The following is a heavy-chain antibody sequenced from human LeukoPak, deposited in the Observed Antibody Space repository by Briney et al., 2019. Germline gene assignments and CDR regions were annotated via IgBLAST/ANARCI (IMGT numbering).Heavy chain of an antibody. V-gene: IGHV3-7*01. Sequence: GGSLRLSCAASGFTFSSYWMSWVRQAPGKGLEWVANIKQDGSEKYYVDSVKGRFTISRDNAKNSLYLQMNSLRAEDTAVYYCARPPSDIVATMFDYWGQGTLVTVSS. CDR3: ARPPSDIVATMFDY. J-gene: IGHJ4*02. CDR1: GFTFSSYW. CDR2: IKQDGSEK. D-gene: IGHD5-12*01.